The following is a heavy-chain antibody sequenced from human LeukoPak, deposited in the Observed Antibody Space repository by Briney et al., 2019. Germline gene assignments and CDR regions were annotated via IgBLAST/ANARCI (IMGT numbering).Heavy chain of an antibody. V-gene: IGHV3-21*01. J-gene: IGHJ4*02. CDR1: GYTFSSFS. CDR2: ITSSSNYI. CDR3: ARDLRL. Sequence: GGSLRLSCAASGYTFSSFSMNWVRQAPGKGLEWVSSITSSSNYIYYASSVRGRFTISRDNAKNSLYLQMNSLRAEDTAVYYCARDLRLWGQGTLVTVSS.